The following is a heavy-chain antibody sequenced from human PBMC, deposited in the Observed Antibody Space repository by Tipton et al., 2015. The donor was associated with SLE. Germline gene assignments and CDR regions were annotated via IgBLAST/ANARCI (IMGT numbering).Heavy chain of an antibody. CDR2: IYPTLTT. D-gene: IGHD1-26*01. CDR1: GDSISTGNYY. Sequence: TLSLTCTVSGDSISTGNYYWSWIRQPAGKGLEWIGRIYPTLTTNYNPSLKSQVTMSIDTSKNQFSLRLSSVAAADTAVYYCARGPGSQSGEAFDIWGQGTMVTVSS. CDR3: ARGPGSQSGEAFDI. J-gene: IGHJ3*02. V-gene: IGHV4-61*02.